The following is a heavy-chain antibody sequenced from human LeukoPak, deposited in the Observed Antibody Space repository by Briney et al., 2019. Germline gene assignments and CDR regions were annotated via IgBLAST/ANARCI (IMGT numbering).Heavy chain of an antibody. CDR3: ARHYGP. V-gene: IGHV4-59*08. CDR2: IYHSGST. CDR1: GGSISSYY. J-gene: IGHJ5*02. Sequence: SETLSLTCTVSGGSISSYYWSWIRQPPGKGLEWIGEIYHSGSTNYNPSLKSRVAISVDKSKNQFSLKLSSVTAADTAVYYCARHYGPWGQGTLVTVSS. D-gene: IGHD3-10*01.